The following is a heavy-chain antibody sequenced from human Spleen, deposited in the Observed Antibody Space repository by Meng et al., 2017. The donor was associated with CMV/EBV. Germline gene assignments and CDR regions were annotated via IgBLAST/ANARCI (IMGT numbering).Heavy chain of an antibody. CDR3: ATGGGGYGDDAFDI. CDR1: GDSVSSGSYY. D-gene: IGHD1-26*01. J-gene: IGHJ3*02. V-gene: IGHV4-61*01. CDR2: IYYSGST. Sequence: SETLSLTCTVSGDSVSSGSYYWSWIRQPPGKRLEWIGYIYYSGSTNYNPSLKSRVTISVDTSKNQFSLKLSSVTAADTAVYYCATGGGGYGDDAFDIWGPGTMVTVSS.